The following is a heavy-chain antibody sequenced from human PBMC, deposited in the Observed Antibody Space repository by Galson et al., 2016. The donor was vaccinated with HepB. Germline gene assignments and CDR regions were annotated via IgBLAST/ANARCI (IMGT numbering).Heavy chain of an antibody. V-gene: IGHV3-23*01. D-gene: IGHD3-10*01. J-gene: IGHJ4*02. CDR1: GFTFSNYA. CDR2: ILVGGVDT. CDR3: ARYHAGRYRDY. Sequence: SLRLSCAASGFTFSNYALTWVRQAPGKGLEWVSSILVGGVDTYYADSVKGRFTISRDNSRSTLYLHMSSLRAEDTAIYYCARYHAGRYRDYWGQGTLVTVSS.